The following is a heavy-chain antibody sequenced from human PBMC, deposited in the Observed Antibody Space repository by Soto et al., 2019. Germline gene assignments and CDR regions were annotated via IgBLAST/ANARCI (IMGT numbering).Heavy chain of an antibody. CDR3: ARQRTDYYDSSGYSRWFDP. J-gene: IGHJ5*02. V-gene: IGHV4-39*01. Sequence: SETLSLTCTVSGDSISSSSYYWGWIRQPPGKGLEWIGSIYYSGSAYYNPSLKSRVTISVDTSKNQFSLKLSSVTAADTAVYYCARQRTDYYDSSGYSRWFDPWGQGTLVTVS. CDR1: GDSISSSSYY. CDR2: IYYSGSA. D-gene: IGHD3-22*01.